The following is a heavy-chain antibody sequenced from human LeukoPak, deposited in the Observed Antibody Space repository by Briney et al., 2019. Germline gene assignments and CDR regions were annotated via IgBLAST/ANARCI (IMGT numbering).Heavy chain of an antibody. Sequence: SQTLSLTCTVSGGSISSGGYYWSWIRQHPGKGLEWIGYIYYSGSTYYNPSLKSRVTISVDTSRNQFSLKLSSVAAADTAVYYCASTYCSSTSCYMGRAEYFQHWGQGTLVTVSS. CDR2: IYYSGST. D-gene: IGHD2-2*02. CDR1: GGSISSGGYY. V-gene: IGHV4-31*03. CDR3: ASTYCSSTSCYMGRAEYFQH. J-gene: IGHJ1*01.